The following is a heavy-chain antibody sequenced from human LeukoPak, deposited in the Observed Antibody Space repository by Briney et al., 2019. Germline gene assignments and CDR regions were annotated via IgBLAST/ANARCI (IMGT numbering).Heavy chain of an antibody. CDR1: GFTFSKAW. D-gene: IGHD3-10*01. CDR2: IQSKPDGGTA. Sequence: GGSLRLSGAASGFTFSKAWMNWVRQAPGKGLEWVGHIQSKPDGGTADYAAPVKGRFTISRDDSKNTLYLVINSLKTEDTAVYYCTTRGHLRGIDHWGQGTLVTVSS. CDR3: TTRGHLRGIDH. J-gene: IGHJ4*02. V-gene: IGHV3-15*01.